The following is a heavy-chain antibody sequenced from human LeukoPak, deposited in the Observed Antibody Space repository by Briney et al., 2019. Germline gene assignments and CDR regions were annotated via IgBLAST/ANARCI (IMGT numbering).Heavy chain of an antibody. V-gene: IGHV1-46*01. Sequence: ASVKVSCKASGYTFTSYYMHWVRQAPGQGLEWMGIINPSGGSTSYAQKFQGRVTMTRDTSTSTVYMELSSLRSEDMAVYYCARESRPEYYFDYWGQGTLVTVSS. J-gene: IGHJ4*02. CDR2: INPSGGST. D-gene: IGHD2/OR15-2a*01. CDR1: GYTFTSYY. CDR3: ARESRPEYYFDY.